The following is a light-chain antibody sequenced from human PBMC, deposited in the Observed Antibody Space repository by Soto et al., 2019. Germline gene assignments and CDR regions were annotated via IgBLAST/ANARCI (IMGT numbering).Light chain of an antibody. CDR3: QYYSNSLWT. CDR1: QSVRSMY. J-gene: IGKJ1*01. Sequence: EVVLTQSPSTLSLSPGERATLSCRASQSVRSMYLAWYQQKPGQAPRLLIYDASSRATDIPDRFSGSGSGTDFTLTISRLEPEDFAIYYCQYYSNSLWTFGQGTKV. CDR2: DAS. V-gene: IGKV3-20*01.